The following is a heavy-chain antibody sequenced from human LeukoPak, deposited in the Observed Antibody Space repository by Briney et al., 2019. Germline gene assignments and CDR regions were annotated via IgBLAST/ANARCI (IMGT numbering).Heavy chain of an antibody. CDR1: GFTVSSNY. V-gene: IGHV3-23*01. Sequence: GGSLRLSCAASGFTVSSNYMSWVRQAPGKGLEWVSAISGSGGSTYYADSVKGRFTISRDNSKNTLYLQMNSLRAEDTAVYYCAKASLGIVVVPWDVWGKGTTVTVSS. D-gene: IGHD2-2*01. CDR2: ISGSGGST. J-gene: IGHJ6*04. CDR3: AKASLGIVVVPWDV.